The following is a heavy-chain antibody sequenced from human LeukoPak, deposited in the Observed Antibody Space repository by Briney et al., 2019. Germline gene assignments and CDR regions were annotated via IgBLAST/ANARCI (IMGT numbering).Heavy chain of an antibody. CDR2: IYYTGTT. CDR1: SGSISSSTYY. D-gene: IGHD5-18*01. Sequence: PSETLSLTCTVSSGSISSSTYYWGWIRQPPGKGLEWIGTIYYTGTTYYNPSLRSRVTISVDTSKRQFSLKLSSVTAADTAVYYCARLRMVNHAFDIWGQRTMVTVSS. V-gene: IGHV4-39*01. CDR3: ARLRMVNHAFDI. J-gene: IGHJ3*02.